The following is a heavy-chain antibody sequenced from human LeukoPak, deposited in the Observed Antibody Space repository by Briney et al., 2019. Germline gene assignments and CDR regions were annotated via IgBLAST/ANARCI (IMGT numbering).Heavy chain of an antibody. J-gene: IGHJ3*02. CDR2: INIDGSTT. V-gene: IGHV3-74*01. CDR1: EFTFSRYW. CDR3: ARDREPDAFDI. Sequence: GGSLRLSCVDSEFTFSRYWMHWVRQAPGEGLVWVSRINIDGSTTNYADSVKGRFTISRDNAKNTLYLQMNSLRDEDTGVYYCARDREPDAFDIWGQGTMITVSS.